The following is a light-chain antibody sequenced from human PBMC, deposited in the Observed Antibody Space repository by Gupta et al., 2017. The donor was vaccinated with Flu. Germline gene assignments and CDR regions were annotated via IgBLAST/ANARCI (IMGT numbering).Light chain of an antibody. Sequence: VLTQSPATLSLSPGERATLSCRASQSVTSYLAWYQQKPGQAPRLRINYTSNRATGIPARIISSGSGTAYTLIISSLEAEDDVVVYCRKQSNQRPFTFGHGTKVDNK. J-gene: IGKJ3*01. CDR3: RKQSNQRPFT. CDR2: YTS. CDR1: QSVTSY. V-gene: IGKV3-11*01.